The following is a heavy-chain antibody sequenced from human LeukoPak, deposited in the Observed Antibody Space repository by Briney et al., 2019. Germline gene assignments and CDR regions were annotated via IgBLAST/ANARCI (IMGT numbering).Heavy chain of an antibody. V-gene: IGHV4-34*01. CDR1: GGSFSGYY. CDR2: INHSGST. Sequence: SETLSLTCAVYGGSFSGYYWSWIRQPPGKGLEWIGEINHSGSTNYNPSLKSRVTISVDTSKNQVSLKLNSVTAADTAVYYCARVDPGTYYYGMDVWGQGTTVTVSS. D-gene: IGHD3/OR15-3a*01. CDR3: ARVDPGTYYYGMDV. J-gene: IGHJ6*02.